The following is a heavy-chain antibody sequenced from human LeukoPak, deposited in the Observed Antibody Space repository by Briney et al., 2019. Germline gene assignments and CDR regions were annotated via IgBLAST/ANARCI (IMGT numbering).Heavy chain of an antibody. D-gene: IGHD2-2*01. V-gene: IGHV4-59*08. J-gene: IGHJ4*02. Sequence: SETLSLTCTVSGGSISSYYWSWIRQPPGKGLEWTGFIYYSGSTNYNPPLKSRVTISVDTSKNQFSLKLTSVTAADTAVYYCASPIYCSSTSCPWFLWGQGTLVTVSS. CDR2: IYYSGST. CDR3: ASPIYCSSTSCPWFL. CDR1: GGSISSYY.